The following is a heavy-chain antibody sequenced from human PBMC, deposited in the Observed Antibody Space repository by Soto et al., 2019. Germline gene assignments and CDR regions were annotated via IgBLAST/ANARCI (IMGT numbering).Heavy chain of an antibody. V-gene: IGHV2-5*02. D-gene: IGHD5-18*01. CDR2: IYWDDDK. Sequence: QITLKESGPTRVKPTQTLALTCTFSGFSLTTSGVGVGWIRKTPGKALEWLAVIYWDDDKRYSPSLKNRLTVTKDTSKTQVVPTMAYMAPVDTATYFCAHRGYMYGNWDHGYFDYWGQGILVTVSS. J-gene: IGHJ4*02. CDR3: AHRGYMYGNWDHGYFDY. CDR1: GFSLTTSGVG.